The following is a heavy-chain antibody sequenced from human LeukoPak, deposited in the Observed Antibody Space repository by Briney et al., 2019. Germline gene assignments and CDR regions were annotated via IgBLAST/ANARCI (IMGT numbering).Heavy chain of an antibody. J-gene: IGHJ4*02. V-gene: IGHV3-23*01. CDR1: GFTFSRFA. CDR3: AKDANYYDSSGYLIPFDY. CDR2: ISGNGHQT. Sequence: PGGSLRLSCSASGFTFSRFAMAWVRQLPGRGLEWVSSISGNGHQTYYADFVKGRFSVSRDNSKNILYLQMDSLRADDSALYYCAKDANYYDSSGYLIPFDYWGQGTLVTVSS. D-gene: IGHD3-22*01.